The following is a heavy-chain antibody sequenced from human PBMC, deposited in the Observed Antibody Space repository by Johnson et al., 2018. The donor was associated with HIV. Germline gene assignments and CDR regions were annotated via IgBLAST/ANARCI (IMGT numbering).Heavy chain of an antibody. Sequence: VQLVESGGGLKQPGGSLRLSCAASGFTFSSYDMHWVRQATGKGLAWVSTLGTAVAPYYPGSLKARFPFSREDAKNSLYLQMNSLRAGDTALYYCARAVCRGGRCYSHDAFDIWGQGTMVTVSS. D-gene: IGHD2-15*01. CDR2: LGTAVAP. J-gene: IGHJ3*02. CDR3: ARAVCRGGRCYSHDAFDI. V-gene: IGHV3-13*05. CDR1: GFTFSSYD.